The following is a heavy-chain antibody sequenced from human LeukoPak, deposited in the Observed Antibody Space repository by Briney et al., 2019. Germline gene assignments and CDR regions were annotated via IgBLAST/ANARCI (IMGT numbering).Heavy chain of an antibody. V-gene: IGHV4-34*01. Sequence: PSETLSLTCAVYGGSFSGYYWSWIRQPPGKGLEWIGEINHSGSTNYNPSLKSRVTISVDTSKNQFSLKLSSVTAADTAVYYCARLWRPYQLPRDYWGQGTLVTVSS. J-gene: IGHJ4*02. CDR3: ARLWRPYQLPRDY. CDR1: GGSFSGYY. CDR2: INHSGST. D-gene: IGHD2-2*01.